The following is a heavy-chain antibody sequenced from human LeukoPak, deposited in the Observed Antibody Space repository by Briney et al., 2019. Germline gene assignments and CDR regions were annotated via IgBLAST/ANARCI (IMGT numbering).Heavy chain of an antibody. CDR2: ISPDGSET. V-gene: IGHV3-74*01. Sequence: PGGSLRLSGGASGFKFSDYWMHWVRQGPGKGLVWVSRISPDGSETSYADSVKGRFTISRDNAKNTLYLQMNSLRVEDTAVFYCAHSWLPTGDCGQGTLVTVSS. CDR3: AHSWLPTGD. D-gene: IGHD6-19*01. J-gene: IGHJ4*02. CDR1: GFKFSDYW.